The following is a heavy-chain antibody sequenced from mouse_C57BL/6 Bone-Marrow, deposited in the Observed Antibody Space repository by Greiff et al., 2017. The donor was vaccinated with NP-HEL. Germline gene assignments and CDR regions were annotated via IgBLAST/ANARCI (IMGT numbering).Heavy chain of an antibody. Sequence: EVKLVESGGDLVKPGGSLKLSCAASGFTFSSYGMSWVRPTPDKRLEWVATISSGGSYTYYPDSVKGRFTISRDTDKNTLYLQMSSLKSEDTAMYYCARHLLGYAMDYWGQGTSVTVSS. D-gene: IGHD2-1*01. CDR3: ARHLLGYAMDY. CDR2: ISSGGSYT. CDR1: GFTFSSYG. V-gene: IGHV5-6*01. J-gene: IGHJ4*01.